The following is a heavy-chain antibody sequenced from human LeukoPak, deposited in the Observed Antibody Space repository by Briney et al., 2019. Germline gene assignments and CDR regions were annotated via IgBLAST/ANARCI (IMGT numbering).Heavy chain of an antibody. CDR3: ARGRPSSGWYGVYYYYMDV. J-gene: IGHJ6*03. CDR2: INHSGST. Sequence: PSETLSLTCAVYGGSFSGYYWSWIRQPPGKGLEWIGEINHSGSTNYNPPLKSRVTISVDTSKNQFSLKLSSVTAADTAVYYCARGRPSSGWYGVYYYYMDVWGKGTTVTVSS. D-gene: IGHD6-19*01. CDR1: GGSFSGYY. V-gene: IGHV4-34*01.